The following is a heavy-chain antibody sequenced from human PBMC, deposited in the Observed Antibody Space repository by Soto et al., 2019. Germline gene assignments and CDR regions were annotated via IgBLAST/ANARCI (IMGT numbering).Heavy chain of an antibody. V-gene: IGHV3-23*01. CDR3: AKDEGYDYIWGSYRSTY. Sequence: GGSLRLSCAASGFTFSSYAMSWVRQAPGKGLEWVSAISGSGGSTYYADSVKGRFTISRDNSKNTLYLQMNSLRAEDTAVYYCAKDEGYDYIWGSYRSTYWGQGTLVTVSS. CDR2: ISGSGGST. CDR1: GFTFSSYA. D-gene: IGHD3-16*02. J-gene: IGHJ4*02.